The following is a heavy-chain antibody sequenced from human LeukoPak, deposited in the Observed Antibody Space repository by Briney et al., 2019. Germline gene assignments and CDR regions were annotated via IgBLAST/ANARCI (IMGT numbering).Heavy chain of an antibody. J-gene: IGHJ5*02. CDR1: GFTFSSFG. Sequence: GGSLRLSCAASGFTFSSFGMHWVRQAPGKGLEWVAVIWDDGSNEYYADSVTGRFTISRDNSQNMLYLQMDSLRAEDTSIYYCARGLAAAYNWFDPWGQGTLVTVSS. V-gene: IGHV3-33*01. CDR3: ARGLAAAYNWFDP. D-gene: IGHD6-13*01. CDR2: IWDDGSNE.